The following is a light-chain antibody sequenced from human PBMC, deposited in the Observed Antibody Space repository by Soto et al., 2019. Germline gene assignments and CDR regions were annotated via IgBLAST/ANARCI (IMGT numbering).Light chain of an antibody. V-gene: IGKV3-20*01. CDR2: GAS. CDR1: QSVSSNY. Sequence: IVLTQSPGTLSLSPGERATLSCRASQSVSSNYLAWYQQKPGQAPRLLIFGASTRATGIPDRFRGGGSETDFTLTISRLEPEDFAVYYCQQYGSSPPMYTFGQGTKVDI. CDR3: QQYGSSPPMYT. J-gene: IGKJ2*01.